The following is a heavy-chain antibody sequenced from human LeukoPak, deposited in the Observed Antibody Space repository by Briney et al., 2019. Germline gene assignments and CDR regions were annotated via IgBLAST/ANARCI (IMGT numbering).Heavy chain of an antibody. J-gene: IGHJ6*02. Sequence: GGSLRLSCAASGFTFSSYGMHWVRQAPGKGLEWVAVISYDGSNKYYADSVKGRFTISRDNSKNTLYLQMNSLRAEDTAVYYRAKDIRHCSSTSCKGYYYGMDVWGQGTTVTVSS. CDR1: GFTFSSYG. CDR2: ISYDGSNK. V-gene: IGHV3-30*18. D-gene: IGHD2-2*01. CDR3: AKDIRHCSSTSCKGYYYGMDV.